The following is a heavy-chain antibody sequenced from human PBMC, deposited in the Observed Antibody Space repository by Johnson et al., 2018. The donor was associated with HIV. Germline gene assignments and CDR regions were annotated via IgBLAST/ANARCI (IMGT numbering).Heavy chain of an antibody. V-gene: IGHV3-7*05. D-gene: IGHD2-8*02. CDR2: VKQGGSEK. Sequence: VQLVESGGGLVQPGGSLRLSCAASGFTFSSYWMSWVRQAPGKRLEWVANVKQGGSEKYSVDSVKGRFTISRDNAKNSLYLQMNSLRAEDTALYYCARDEGYCTGGVCSDAFDIWGQGTLVTVSS. J-gene: IGHJ3*02. CDR1: GFTFSSYW. CDR3: ARDEGYCTGGVCSDAFDI.